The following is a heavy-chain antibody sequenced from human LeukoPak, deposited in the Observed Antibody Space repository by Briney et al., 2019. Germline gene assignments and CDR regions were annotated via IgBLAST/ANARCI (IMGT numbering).Heavy chain of an antibody. V-gene: IGHV4-38-2*01. J-gene: IGHJ4*02. D-gene: IGHD6-13*01. CDR3: ARSGGSSWYFDY. CDR2: IYHSGST. CDR1: GYSISSGYY. Sequence: NASETLSLTCAVSGYSISSGYYWGWIRQPPGKGLEWIGSIYHSGSTYYNPSLKSRVTISVDTSKNQFSLKLSSVTAADTAVYYCARSGGSSWYFDYWGQGTLVTVSS.